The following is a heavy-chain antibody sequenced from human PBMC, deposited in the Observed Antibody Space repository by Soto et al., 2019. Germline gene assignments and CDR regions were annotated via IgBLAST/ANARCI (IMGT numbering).Heavy chain of an antibody. CDR3: ARGGGTTLAPLH. CDR2: INPNSGAT. J-gene: IGHJ1*01. Sequence: XSVKVSCKASGYTFTCYFMHWVRQAPGEGLEWMGWINPNSGATKYAPKFQGRVTMTRDTSNRTAYLELSRLTSDDTAIYYCARGGGTTLAPLHWGQGTPVTVSS. CDR1: GYTFTCYF. V-gene: IGHV1-2*02. D-gene: IGHD3-16*01.